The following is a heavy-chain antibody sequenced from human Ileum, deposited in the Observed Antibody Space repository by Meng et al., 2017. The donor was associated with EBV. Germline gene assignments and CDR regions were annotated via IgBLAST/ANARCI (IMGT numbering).Heavy chain of an antibody. D-gene: IGHD2-2*01. CDR1: GGSISSSSYY. J-gene: IGHJ4*02. CDR2: IYYSGST. Sequence: LQLQESGPGLVKPSGTLSPTGTVSGGSISSSSYYWGWIRQPPGKGLEWIGSIYYSGSTYYNPSLKSRVTISVDTSKNQFSLKLSSVTAADTAVYYCARSIVVVPAAIYYWGQGTLVTVSS. V-gene: IGHV4-39*01. CDR3: ARSIVVVPAAIYY.